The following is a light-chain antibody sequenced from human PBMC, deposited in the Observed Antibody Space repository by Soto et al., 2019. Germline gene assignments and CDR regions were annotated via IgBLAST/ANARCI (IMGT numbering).Light chain of an antibody. Sequence: DIQMTQSPSSLSESVGDRVTISCRASQSIANYLAWYQQKPGKVPELLIYDASTLHSGVPSRFSGSGSGTDFTLTISSLQPEDVAGYYCQKHSSSPWTFGQGTKVEIK. CDR2: DAS. CDR1: QSIANY. J-gene: IGKJ1*01. CDR3: QKHSSSPWT. V-gene: IGKV1-27*01.